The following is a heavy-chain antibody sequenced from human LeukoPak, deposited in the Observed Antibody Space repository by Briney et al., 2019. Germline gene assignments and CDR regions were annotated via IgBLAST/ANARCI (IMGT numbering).Heavy chain of an antibody. V-gene: IGHV1-18*01. CDR1: GYSFTSYG. CDR3: AKDCSGGTCYFDY. J-gene: IGHJ4*02. CDR2: VNAYNGNT. Sequence: ASVKVSCKASGYSFTSYGISWVRQAPGQGLEWMGWVNAYNGNTNSAQKFQGRVTMATDTSTSTAYMELRRVRSDDTAVYYCAKDCSGGTCYFDYWGQGTLVTVSS. D-gene: IGHD2-15*01.